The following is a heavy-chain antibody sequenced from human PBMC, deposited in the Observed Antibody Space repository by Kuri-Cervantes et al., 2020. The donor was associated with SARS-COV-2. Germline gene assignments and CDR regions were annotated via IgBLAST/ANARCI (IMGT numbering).Heavy chain of an antibody. V-gene: IGHV3-48*01. D-gene: IGHD3-3*01. CDR2: ISSSSSTI. CDR1: GFTFSSYS. Sequence: GGSLRLSCAASGFTFSSYSRNGVRQAPGKGLEWVSDISSSSSTIYYADAVKGRFTISRDNAKNSLYLQMNSLRAEDTAVYYCARDYYDFWGGYHVPYYYYHYGMDVWGQGTTVTVSS. J-gene: IGHJ6*02. CDR3: ARDYYDFWGGYHVPYYYYHYGMDV.